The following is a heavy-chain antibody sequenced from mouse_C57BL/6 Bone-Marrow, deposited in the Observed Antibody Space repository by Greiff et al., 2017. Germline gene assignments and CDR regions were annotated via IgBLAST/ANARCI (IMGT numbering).Heavy chain of an antibody. D-gene: IGHD2-5*01. Sequence: VQLQESGAELVKPGASVKISCKASGYAFSSYWMNWVKQRPGKGLEWIGQIYPGDGDTNYNGKFKGKATLTADKSSSTAYMQLSSLTSEDSAVYVCARSLYSNYVDFDYWGQGTTLTVSS. V-gene: IGHV1-80*01. CDR2: IYPGDGDT. CDR1: GYAFSSYW. J-gene: IGHJ2*01. CDR3: ARSLYSNYVDFDY.